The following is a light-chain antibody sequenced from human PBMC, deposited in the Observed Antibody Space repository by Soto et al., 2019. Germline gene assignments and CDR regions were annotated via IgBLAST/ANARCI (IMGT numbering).Light chain of an antibody. V-gene: IGKV2D-29*01. Sequence: VLTQPPSVSGAPGQRVTISCKSSQSLLHSDGKTYLYWYLQKPGQPPQLLIYEVSNRFSGVPDRFSGSGSGTDFTLKISRVEAEDVGVYYCMQSIQFPITFGQGTRLEIK. J-gene: IGKJ5*01. CDR1: QSLLHSDGKTY. CDR3: MQSIQFPIT. CDR2: EVS.